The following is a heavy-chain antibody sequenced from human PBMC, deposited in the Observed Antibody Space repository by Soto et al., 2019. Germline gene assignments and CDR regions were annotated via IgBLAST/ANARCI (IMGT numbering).Heavy chain of an antibody. CDR2: IYFDGITT. Sequence: PGGSLRLSCTASGFTFNTHWMHWVRQAPGKGLVWVPCIYFDGITTNYADSVKGRLTVSRDNAKNTVYLHVNTLRDEDTAVYYCARGGAMGVDYWGQGTLVTVSS. D-gene: IGHD1-26*01. V-gene: IGHV3-74*01. J-gene: IGHJ4*02. CDR3: ARGGAMGVDY. CDR1: GFTFNTHW.